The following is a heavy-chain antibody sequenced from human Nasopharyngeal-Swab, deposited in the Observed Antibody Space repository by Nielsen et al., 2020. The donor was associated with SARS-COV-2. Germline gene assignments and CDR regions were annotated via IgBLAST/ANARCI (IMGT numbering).Heavy chain of an antibody. V-gene: IGHV3-23*01. CDR2: IRVSGDTT. J-gene: IGHJ4*02. Sequence: GESLKISCTASGFTFSNYAMTWVRQAPGKGLEWVSSIRVSGDTTYYADSVKGRFTISRDNSKNTLFLQMNSLRAEDTAVYYCAKEGGSSWYEVDHWGQGTLVTVSS. CDR3: AKEGGSSWYEVDH. CDR1: GFTFSNYA. D-gene: IGHD6-13*01.